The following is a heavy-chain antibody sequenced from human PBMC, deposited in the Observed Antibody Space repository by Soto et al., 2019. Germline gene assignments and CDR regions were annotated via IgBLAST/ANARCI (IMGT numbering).Heavy chain of an antibody. D-gene: IGHD3-10*01. CDR1: GGSFSGYY. CDR2: INHSGST. CDR3: ARPSTGVFDY. V-gene: IGHV4-34*01. J-gene: IGHJ4*02. Sequence: SETLSLTCAVYGGSFSGYYWSWIRQPPGKGLEWIGEINHSGSTNYNPSLKSRVTISVDTSKNQFSLKLSSVTAADTAVYYCARPSTGVFDYWGQGTLVTVSS.